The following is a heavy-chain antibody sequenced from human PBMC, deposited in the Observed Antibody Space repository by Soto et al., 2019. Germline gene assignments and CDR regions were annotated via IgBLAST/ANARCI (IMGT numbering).Heavy chain of an antibody. CDR2: IYYSGST. D-gene: IGHD3-10*01. CDR1: GGSISSYY. CDR3: ARELLGRSVWFDP. Sequence: QVQLQESGPGLVKPSETLSLTCTVSGGSISSYYWCWIRQPPGKGLEWIGYIYYSGSTNYNPSLKSRVTISVDTSKNQFSLKLSSVTAADTAVYYCARELLGRSVWFDPWGQGTLVTVSS. V-gene: IGHV4-59*01. J-gene: IGHJ5*02.